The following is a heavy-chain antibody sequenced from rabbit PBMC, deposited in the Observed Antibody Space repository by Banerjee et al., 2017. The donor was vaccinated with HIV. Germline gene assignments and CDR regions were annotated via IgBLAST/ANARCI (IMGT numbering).Heavy chain of an antibody. CDR2: IYTTSGNT. Sequence: QEQLEESGGDLVKPGASLTLTCTASGFTLSSSYWIYWVRQAPGKGLEWIGCIYTTSGNTWYASWVNGRFTISLDNAQNTVFLQMTSLTAADTATYFCARDLTGVIGWNLNLWGPGTLVTVS. D-gene: IGHD1-1*01. CDR1: GFTLSSSYW. V-gene: IGHV1S45*01. J-gene: IGHJ4*01. CDR3: ARDLTGVIGWNLNL.